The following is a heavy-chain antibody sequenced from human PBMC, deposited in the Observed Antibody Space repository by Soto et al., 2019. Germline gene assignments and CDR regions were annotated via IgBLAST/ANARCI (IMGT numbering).Heavy chain of an antibody. CDR2: ISSGSSTI. J-gene: IGHJ4*02. CDR3: ARWSRYSEAY. CDR1: GFNFRDYY. D-gene: IGHD3-9*01. Sequence: PGGSLRLSCAASGFNFRDYYMSWIRQAPGKGLEWISYISSGSSTIYYADSVKGRFTISRDNAKNSLYLQMNSLRADDAAVYYCARWSRYSEAYWGQGALVIVSS. V-gene: IGHV3-11*01.